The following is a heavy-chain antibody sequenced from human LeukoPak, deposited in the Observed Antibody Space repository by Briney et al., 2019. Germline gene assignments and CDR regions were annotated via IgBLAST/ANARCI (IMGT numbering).Heavy chain of an antibody. CDR3: ARSGGGYVPYMDV. V-gene: IGHV4-59*01. CDR2: IYYSGST. J-gene: IGHJ6*03. Sequence: IGYIYYSGSTSYNPSLKSRVTISVDTSKNQFSLKLSSVTAADTAVYYCARSGGGYVPYMDVWGKGTTVTVSS. D-gene: IGHD5-12*01.